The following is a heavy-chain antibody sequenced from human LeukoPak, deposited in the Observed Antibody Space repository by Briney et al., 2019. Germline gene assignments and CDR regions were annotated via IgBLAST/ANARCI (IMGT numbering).Heavy chain of an antibody. CDR1: GGSISSYY. V-gene: IGHV4-59*04. CDR3: ARSYWAGTTTRGYYYYMDV. CDR2: IYYSGST. D-gene: IGHD1-1*01. J-gene: IGHJ6*03. Sequence: SETLSLTCTVSGGSISSYYWDWIRQPPGKGLEWIGNIYYSGSTYYNPSLKSRVSISVDTSRNQFSLKLSSVTAADTAVYYCARSYWAGTTTRGYYYYMDVWGKGTTVTVSS.